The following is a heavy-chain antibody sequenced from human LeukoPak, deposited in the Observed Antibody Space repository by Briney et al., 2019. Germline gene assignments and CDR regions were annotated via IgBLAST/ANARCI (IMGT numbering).Heavy chain of an antibody. V-gene: IGHV4-61*02. J-gene: IGHJ5*02. Sequence: PSETLSLTCTVSGGSITSGGYYWSWIRQPAGKGLEWIGRIYTSGSTNYNPSLKSRVTMSVDTSKNQFSLKLSSVTAADTAVYYCAREFRIFGVVTSWFDPWGQGTLVTVSS. CDR1: GGSITSGGYY. CDR3: AREFRIFGVVTSWFDP. D-gene: IGHD3-3*01. CDR2: IYTSGST.